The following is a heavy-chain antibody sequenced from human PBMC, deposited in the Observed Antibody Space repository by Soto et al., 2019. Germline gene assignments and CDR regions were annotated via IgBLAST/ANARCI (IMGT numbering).Heavy chain of an antibody. CDR3: ARERTGATMTS. Sequence: QVQLVQSGAEVKKPGASVKVSCKASGYSFTSYDINWVRQATGQGLEWMGWMNPNSGSTDYAQRFQGRVTMTRNTSISTAYMEMSSLRSEDTAVYYCARERTGATMTSWGQGTLVTVSS. J-gene: IGHJ4*02. D-gene: IGHD1-26*01. CDR1: GYSFTSYD. V-gene: IGHV1-8*01. CDR2: MNPNSGST.